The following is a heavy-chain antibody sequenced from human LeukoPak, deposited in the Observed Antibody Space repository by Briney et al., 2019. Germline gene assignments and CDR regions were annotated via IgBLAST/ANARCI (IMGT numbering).Heavy chain of an antibody. CDR3: ARDLNY. CDR2: ISSRSSTT. Sequence: PGGSLRLSCAASGFTFSGYSMNWVRQAPGKGLEWVSYISSRSSTTYYADSVKGRFTISRDNAKNPLYLQMNSLRDEDTAVYYCARDLNYWGQGTLVTVSS. V-gene: IGHV3-48*02. J-gene: IGHJ4*02. CDR1: GFTFSGYS.